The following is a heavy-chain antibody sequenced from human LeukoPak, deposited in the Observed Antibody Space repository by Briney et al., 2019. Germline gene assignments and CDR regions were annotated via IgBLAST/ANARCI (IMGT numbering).Heavy chain of an antibody. V-gene: IGHV3-23*01. CDR1: GFTLGAYA. Sequence: GGSLRLSCADSGFTLGAYAMSWVRQAPGKGLEWVSVISGDGGISYHAHSVKGRFTISRDDSKNTLYLQMNSLRVEDTAVYYCARARAGFAMASWLDAWGQGTLVIVPS. D-gene: IGHD5-24*01. J-gene: IGHJ5*02. CDR2: ISGDGGIS. CDR3: ARARAGFAMASWLDA.